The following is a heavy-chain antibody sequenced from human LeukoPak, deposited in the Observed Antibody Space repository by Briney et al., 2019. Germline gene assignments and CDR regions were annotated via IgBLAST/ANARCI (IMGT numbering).Heavy chain of an antibody. CDR1: GYSFITYD. CDR2: MNPNTGIT. CDR3: AIKLSRDEF. Sequence: ASVKVSCKASGYSFITYDVNWVRQATGQGPEWMGYMNPNTGITGYAQKFQGRVTMTSDTSINTAYMELSSLTSEDTAMYYCAIKLSRDEFWGQGTLVTVSS. J-gene: IGHJ4*02. D-gene: IGHD3-10*01. V-gene: IGHV1-8*01.